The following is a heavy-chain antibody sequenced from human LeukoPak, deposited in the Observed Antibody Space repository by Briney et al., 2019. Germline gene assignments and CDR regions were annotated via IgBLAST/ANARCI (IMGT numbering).Heavy chain of an antibody. CDR1: GYTFTSYY. V-gene: IGHV1-46*01. J-gene: IGHJ4*02. Sequence: ASVKVSCKASGYTFTSYYMHWVQQAPGQGLEWMGIINPSGGSTSYAQKFQGRVTMTRDTSTSTVYMELSSLRSEDTAVYYCARGQTTVTTPYYFDYWGQGTLVTVSS. CDR2: INPSGGST. CDR3: ARGQTTVTTPYYFDY. D-gene: IGHD4-17*01.